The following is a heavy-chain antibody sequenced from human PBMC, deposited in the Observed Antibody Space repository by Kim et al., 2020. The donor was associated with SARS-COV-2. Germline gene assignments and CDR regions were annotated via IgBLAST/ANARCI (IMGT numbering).Heavy chain of an antibody. CDR3: ANGGVGATFDAFDI. D-gene: IGHD1-26*01. V-gene: IGHV3-48*02. J-gene: IGHJ3*02. Sequence: DSGKGRFTISRDNAKNPLYLQMNSLRDEDTAVYYCANGGVGATFDAFDIWGQGTMVTVSS.